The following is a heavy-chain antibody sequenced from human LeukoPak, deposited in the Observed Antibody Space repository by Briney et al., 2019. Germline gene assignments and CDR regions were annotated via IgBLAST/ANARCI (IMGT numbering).Heavy chain of an antibody. J-gene: IGHJ4*02. V-gene: IGHV3-30*18. Sequence: PGRSLRLSCAASGFTFSSYGMHWVRQAPGKGLEWVAVISYDGSNKYYADSVKGRFTISRDNSKNTLYLQMNSLRAEDTAVYYCANEWEMATLGGGPADYWGQGTLVTVFS. CDR2: ISYDGSNK. D-gene: IGHD5-24*01. CDR1: GFTFSSYG. CDR3: ANEWEMATLGGGPADY.